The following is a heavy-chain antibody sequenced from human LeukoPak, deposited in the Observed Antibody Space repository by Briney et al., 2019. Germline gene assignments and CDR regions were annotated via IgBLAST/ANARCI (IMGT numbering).Heavy chain of an antibody. CDR2: INWNGGST. CDR1: GFTFDDYG. V-gene: IGHV3-20*04. Sequence: GGPLRLPCAASGFTFDDYGMSWVRQAPGEGLEWVSGINWNGGSTGYADSVKGRFTISRDNAKKSLYLQMNSLRAEDTALYYCARVAAAVFDFYYWGQGTLVTVSS. CDR3: ARVAAAVFDFYY. D-gene: IGHD6-13*01. J-gene: IGHJ4*02.